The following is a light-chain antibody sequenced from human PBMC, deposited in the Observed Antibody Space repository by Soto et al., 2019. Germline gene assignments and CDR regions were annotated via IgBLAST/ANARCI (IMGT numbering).Light chain of an antibody. CDR3: QQYNKWPLT. V-gene: IGKV3-15*01. J-gene: IGKJ4*01. Sequence: EIVMTQSPATLSVSPGERATLSCGASQSVGTNLASYQQKPGQPPRLLIYGASTRATGFSARFSGSGSATEFTLTISSLQSEDFAVYYCQQYNKWPLTFGGGTKVEIK. CDR2: GAS. CDR1: QSVGTN.